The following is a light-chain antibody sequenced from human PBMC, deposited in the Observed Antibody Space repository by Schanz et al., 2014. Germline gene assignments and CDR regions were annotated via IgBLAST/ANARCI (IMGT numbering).Light chain of an antibody. CDR1: SSNIGSNT. CDR2: SNN. Sequence: QSVLTQPPSASGTPGQRVTISCSGSSSNIGSNTVNWYQQLPGTAPKLLIYSNNQRPSEVPDRFSGSKSGTSASLDISGLQSEDEADYYCAAWDDSLNAVVFGGGTKLTVL. CDR3: AAWDDSLNAVV. J-gene: IGLJ2*01. V-gene: IGLV1-44*01.